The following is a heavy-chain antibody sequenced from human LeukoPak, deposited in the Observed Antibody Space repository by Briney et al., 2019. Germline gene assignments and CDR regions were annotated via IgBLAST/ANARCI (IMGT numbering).Heavy chain of an antibody. CDR3: ARCTDVVVVAAFDY. CDR1: GFTFSSYS. Sequence: HPGGSLRLSCAASGFTFSSYSMNWVRQAPGKGLEWVSYISSSSSTIYYADSVKGRFTISRGNSKNTLYLQMNSLRAEDTAVYYCARCTDVVVVAAFDYWGQGTLVTVSS. D-gene: IGHD2-15*01. CDR2: ISSSSSTI. J-gene: IGHJ4*02. V-gene: IGHV3-48*01.